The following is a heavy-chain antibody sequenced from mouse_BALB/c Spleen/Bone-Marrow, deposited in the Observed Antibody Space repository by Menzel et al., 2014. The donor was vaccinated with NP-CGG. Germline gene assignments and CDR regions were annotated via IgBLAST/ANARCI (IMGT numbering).Heavy chain of an antibody. CDR2: IGPATGNS. V-gene: IGHV14-3*02. D-gene: IGHD3-3*01. CDR1: GFNIQDTS. J-gene: IGHJ3*01. Sequence: EGQGVESGAELVKPGASVRLSCPASGFNIQDTSIHWVKQRPEQGLEWIGRIGPATGNSKDDPKFHGKATMRADTSSNTVYLQLSSLTVEDSAFYYCAGDGAYWGQGTPVTVSA. CDR3: AGDGAY.